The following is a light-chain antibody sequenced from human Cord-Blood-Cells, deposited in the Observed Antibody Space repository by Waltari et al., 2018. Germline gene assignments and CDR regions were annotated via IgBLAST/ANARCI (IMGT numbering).Light chain of an antibody. CDR1: SSDVGSYNI. CDR2: EGS. CDR3: CSYAGSSTV. V-gene: IGLV2-23*01. Sequence: QSALTQPASVSGSPGQSITISCTGTSSDVGSYNIVSWYQQHPGKAPKLMIYEGSKWPSWVSNRFSGSKSGNTASLTISGLQAEDEADYYCCSYAGSSTVFGGGTKLTVL. J-gene: IGLJ3*02.